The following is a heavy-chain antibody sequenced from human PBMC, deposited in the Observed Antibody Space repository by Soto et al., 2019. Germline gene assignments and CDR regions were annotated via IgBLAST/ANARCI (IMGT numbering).Heavy chain of an antibody. CDR1: GYTISSDG. D-gene: IGHD2-15*01. J-gene: IGHJ3*02. Sequence: ALLNGSWKASGYTISSDGSSWVRQAPGQGLEWMGWISAYNGNTNYAQKLQGRVTMTTDTSTSTAYTELRSLRSDDTAVYYCARHGWKVPKDNAFDIWGQGTMVTVSS. V-gene: IGHV1-18*04. CDR2: ISAYNGNT. CDR3: ARHGWKVPKDNAFDI.